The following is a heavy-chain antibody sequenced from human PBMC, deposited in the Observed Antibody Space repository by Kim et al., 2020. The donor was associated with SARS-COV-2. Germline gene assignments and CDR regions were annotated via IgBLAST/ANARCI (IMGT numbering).Heavy chain of an antibody. J-gene: IGHJ4*02. CDR2: T. D-gene: IGHD1-7*01. V-gene: IGHV3-74*01. Sequence: TSLSNSVKCRFTMCRDNAKKTLYLQMDSMRAEDSAVYYCARVVPGTNIFDFWGQGTLVTVSS. CDR3: ARVVPGTNIFDF.